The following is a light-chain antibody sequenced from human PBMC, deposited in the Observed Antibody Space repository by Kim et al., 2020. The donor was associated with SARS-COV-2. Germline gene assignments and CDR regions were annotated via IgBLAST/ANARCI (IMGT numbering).Light chain of an antibody. CDR1: SGSISSDF. J-gene: IGLJ3*02. V-gene: IGLV6-57*01. CDR2: QDN. Sequence: GTTVILPCVRSSGSISSDFVQLFQQRPGTSPTTLIDQDNVRPSRVPVRFSGFVDSSSNSDSLSISGLKTAYESDYDCQSYHDNAWVFGGGTQLTVL. CDR3: QSYHDNAWV.